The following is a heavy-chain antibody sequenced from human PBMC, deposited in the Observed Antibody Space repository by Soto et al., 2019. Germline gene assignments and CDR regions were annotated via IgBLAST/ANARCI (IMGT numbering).Heavy chain of an antibody. CDR3: AASCVGCGGFHYYGMDV. Sequence: QVQLQESGPGLVKPSQTLSLTCTVSGGSISSGGYYWSWIRQHPGKGLEWIGYIYYSGSTYYNPSLKSLVTISVDTSKNQCSLKLSSVTAADTAVYYCAASCVGCGGFHYYGMDVWGQGTTVTVSS. J-gene: IGHJ6*02. CDR2: IYYSGST. CDR1: GGSISSGGYY. V-gene: IGHV4-31*01. D-gene: IGHD2-21*01.